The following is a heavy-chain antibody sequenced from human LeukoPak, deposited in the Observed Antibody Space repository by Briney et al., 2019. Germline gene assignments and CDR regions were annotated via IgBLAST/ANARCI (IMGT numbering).Heavy chain of an antibody. V-gene: IGHV1-69*05. Sequence: ASVKVSCKASGDTFSNYAISWVRHAPGQGLEWMGGIIPIFGRTNFAQKFQDRVTITTDKSTSTAYMELSSLRSEDTAVYYCARSPVATTTYYYYMDVWGEGTPVTVSS. D-gene: IGHD2-15*01. CDR1: GDTFSNYA. J-gene: IGHJ6*03. CDR2: IIPIFGRT. CDR3: ARSPVATTTYYYYMDV.